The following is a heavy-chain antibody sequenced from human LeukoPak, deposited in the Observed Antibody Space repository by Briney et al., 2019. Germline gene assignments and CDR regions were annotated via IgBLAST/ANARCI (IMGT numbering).Heavy chain of an antibody. J-gene: IGHJ6*03. CDR3: AGLRTLWFGAYYYYYMDV. CDR1: GGSISSSSYY. Sequence: PSEALTLTCTVPGGSISSSSYYWVWIAPPQGMVLVWRGSIYYSGSTYYNPSLPSRITISVDKTKNQFSLKLSSVTAADTAVYYCAGLRTLWFGAYYYYYMDVWGKGTTVTVSS. CDR2: IYYSGST. V-gene: IGHV4-39*01. D-gene: IGHD3-10*01.